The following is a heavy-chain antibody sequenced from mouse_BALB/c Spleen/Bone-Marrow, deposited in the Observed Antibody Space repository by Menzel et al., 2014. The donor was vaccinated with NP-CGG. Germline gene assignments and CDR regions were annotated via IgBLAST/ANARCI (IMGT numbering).Heavy chain of an antibody. CDR2: ISSGSTTI. CDR3: ARDYYGSIYFDY. Sequence: VQLKESGGGLVQPGASRKLSCAASGFTFSSFGMHWVRQAPEKGLEWVAYISSGSTTIYYADTVEGRFTISRDNPKNTLFLQMTSLRSEDTAIYYCARDYYGSIYFDYWGQGTTLTVSS. CDR1: GFTFSSFG. D-gene: IGHD1-1*01. V-gene: IGHV5-17*02. J-gene: IGHJ2*01.